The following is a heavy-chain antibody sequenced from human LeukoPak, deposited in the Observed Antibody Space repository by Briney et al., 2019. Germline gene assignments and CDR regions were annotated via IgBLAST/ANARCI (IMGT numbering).Heavy chain of an antibody. CDR2: VKQDGSDK. D-gene: IGHD6-13*01. J-gene: IGHJ5*02. CDR1: GSTFTTYW. CDR3: ARIAAAVPDQ. Sequence: GGSLRLSCAASGSTFTTYWMGWVRQAPGKGLEWVANVKQDGSDKYYMDSVKGRFTISRDNGTNSLYLLMSSLRAEDSGVYDCARIAAAVPDQWGPGTLVTVSS. V-gene: IGHV3-7*01.